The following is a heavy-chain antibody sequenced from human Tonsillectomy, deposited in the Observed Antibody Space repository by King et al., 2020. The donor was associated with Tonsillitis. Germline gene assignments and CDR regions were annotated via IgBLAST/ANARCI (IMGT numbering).Heavy chain of an antibody. CDR3: AKDTWFRGYYGDYNFDY. V-gene: IGHV3-30*18. Sequence: VQLVESGGGVVQPGRSLRLSCAASGFIFSSYGMHWVRQAPGKGLEWVSVISYDGSNKYYADSVTGRFTISKDNSKNTLYLQMNSLRAEDTAMYYCAKDTWFRGYYGDYNFDYWGQGTLVTVSS. CDR2: ISYDGSNK. J-gene: IGHJ4*02. D-gene: IGHD4-17*01. CDR1: GFIFSSYG.